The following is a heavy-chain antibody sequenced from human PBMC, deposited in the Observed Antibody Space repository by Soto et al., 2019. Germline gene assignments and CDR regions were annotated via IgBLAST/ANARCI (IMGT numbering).Heavy chain of an antibody. Sequence: SETLSLTCAVSGGSISSSNWCSWVRHPPGKGLECIVEIYHSGSTNYNPSLKSRVTISVDKSKNQFSLKLSSVTDADTAVYYCARGVITIFGVVPIGWFDPWGQGTLVTVSS. CDR1: GGSISSSNW. J-gene: IGHJ5*02. CDR2: IYHSGST. V-gene: IGHV4-4*02. D-gene: IGHD3-3*01. CDR3: ARGVITIFGVVPIGWFDP.